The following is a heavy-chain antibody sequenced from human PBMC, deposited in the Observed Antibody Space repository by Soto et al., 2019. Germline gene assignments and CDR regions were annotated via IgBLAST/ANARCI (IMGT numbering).Heavy chain of an antibody. Sequence: SETLSLTCSVSGFAISRGYYWSWVRQPPGKGLEWIGSIYPSVSSYHNPSLATRLRLSIDASKNQFTLNLTSVTAADTALYFCAREKVGTTFFDNWGQGIQVTVSS. D-gene: IGHD1-1*01. CDR3: AREKVGTTFFDN. CDR2: IYPSVSS. CDR1: GFAISRGYY. V-gene: IGHV4-38-2*02. J-gene: IGHJ4*02.